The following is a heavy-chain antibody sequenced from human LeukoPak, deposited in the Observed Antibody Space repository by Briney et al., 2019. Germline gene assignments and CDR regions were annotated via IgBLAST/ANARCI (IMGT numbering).Heavy chain of an antibody. CDR3: AKDADQSADSYYDW. CDR1: GFTFSSSG. D-gene: IGHD3-10*01. V-gene: IGHV3-33*06. Sequence: PGGSLRLSCVTSGFTFSSSGMHWVRQVPGKGLEWVADIWYDGSRKFYTDSVKDRFTVSRDNVKNTLYLQMDSLSVADTAVYYCAKDADQSADSYYDWWGQGTLVTVSS. CDR2: IWYDGSRK. J-gene: IGHJ4*02.